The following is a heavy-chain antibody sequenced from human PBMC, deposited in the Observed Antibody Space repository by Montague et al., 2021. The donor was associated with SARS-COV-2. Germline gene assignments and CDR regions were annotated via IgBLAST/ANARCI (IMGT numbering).Heavy chain of an antibody. D-gene: IGHD3-16*01. CDR3: AGTSKLRESSSGNYYYHAMDV. J-gene: IGHJ6*02. CDR1: GGSISGSTYY. CDR2: LYNGGTT. Sequence: SETLSLTCNVSGGSISGSTYYWGWIRQPPGKGLEWIGNLYNGGTTYYSPSLKSRVTISVDTSKNHFSLNMASVTAADTAVYYCAGTSKLRESSSGNYYYHAMDVWGQGTTVTVSS. V-gene: IGHV4-39*02.